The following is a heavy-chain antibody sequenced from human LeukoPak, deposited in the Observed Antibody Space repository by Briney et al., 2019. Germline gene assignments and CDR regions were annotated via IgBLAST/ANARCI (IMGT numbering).Heavy chain of an antibody. CDR3: ARYGANYYYYGMDV. Sequence: GGSLRLSCAASGFTFSDYYISWIRQAPGKGLEWVSYISSSGSTIYYADSVKGLFTISRDNAKNSLYLQMNSLRAEDTAVYYCARYGANYYYYGMDVWGQGTTVTVSS. V-gene: IGHV3-11*01. J-gene: IGHJ6*02. CDR2: ISSSGSTI. D-gene: IGHD3-10*01. CDR1: GFTFSDYY.